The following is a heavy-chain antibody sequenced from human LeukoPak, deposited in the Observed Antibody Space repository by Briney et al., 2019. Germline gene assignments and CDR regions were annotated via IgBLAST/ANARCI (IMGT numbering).Heavy chain of an antibody. V-gene: IGHV6-1*01. D-gene: IGHD2-15*01. CDR2: TYYRSKWSN. J-gene: IGHJ4*02. CDR1: GDSVSSKSAA. CDR3: ARSRAATFDY. Sequence: SQTLSLTCAISGDSVSSKSAAWNWIRQSPSRGLEWVGRTYYRSKWSNDCAASVKSRITVNPDTSKNQFSLQLSSVTPEDTAVYYCARSRAATFDYWGQGTLVTVSS.